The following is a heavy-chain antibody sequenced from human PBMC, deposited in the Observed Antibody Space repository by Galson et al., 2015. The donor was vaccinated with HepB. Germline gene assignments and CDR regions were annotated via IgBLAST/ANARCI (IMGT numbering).Heavy chain of an antibody. V-gene: IGHV5-10-1*01. J-gene: IGHJ3*02. CDR2: IDPSDSYT. CDR1: GYSFTSYW. CDR3: ARQRRNRITIFGVVTTDAFDI. Sequence: QSGAEVKKPGESLRISCKGSGYSFTSYWISWVRQMPGKGLEWMGRIDPSDSYTNYSPSFQGHVTISADKSISTAYLQWSSLKASDTAMYYCARQRRNRITIFGVVTTDAFDIWGQGTMVTVSS. D-gene: IGHD3-3*01.